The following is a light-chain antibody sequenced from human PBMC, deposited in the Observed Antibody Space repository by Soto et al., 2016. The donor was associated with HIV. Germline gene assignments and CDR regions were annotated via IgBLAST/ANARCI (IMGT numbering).Light chain of an antibody. CDR2: AAS. CDR1: QAISSY. J-gene: IGKJ1*01. Sequence: DIQLTQSPSFLSASIGDRVTITCRASQAISSYLAWYRQKPGKAPRLLIYAASSLQSGVPLRFSGSGSGTEFTLTISSLQPDDFGTYYCQQHINYPWTFGQGTKVEVK. V-gene: IGKV1-9*01. CDR3: QQHINYPWT.